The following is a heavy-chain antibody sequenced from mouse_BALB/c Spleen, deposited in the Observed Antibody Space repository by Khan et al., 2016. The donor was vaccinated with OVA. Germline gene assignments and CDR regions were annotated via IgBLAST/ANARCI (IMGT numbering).Heavy chain of an antibody. CDR2: INSDGYYT. J-gene: IGHJ3*01. CDR3: ASHLTGSFAY. V-gene: IGHV5-6*01. D-gene: IGHD4-1*01. Sequence: EVELVESGGDLVKPGGSLRLSCAASGFTFSTYGMSWVRQFPDKRLEWVATINSDGYYTYYPDTVKRRFTISRNHAENTLYLQMSSLKSEDTAIYYCASHLTGSFAYWGQGTLVTVSA. CDR1: GFTFSTYG.